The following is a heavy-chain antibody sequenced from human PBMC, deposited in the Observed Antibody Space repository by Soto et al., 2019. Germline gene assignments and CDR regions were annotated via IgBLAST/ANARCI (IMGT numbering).Heavy chain of an antibody. CDR2: ISTNNGNT. J-gene: IGHJ4*02. D-gene: IGHD3-22*01. CDR1: GYTFTSYD. CDR3: ARGPTDYYDNSANYFLDY. Sequence: GASVKVSCKASGYTFTSYDINWVRQATGQGLEWMGWISTNNGNTGYAQKLQGRVTMTTDTTTNTAYMELRNLRSDDTAVYYCARGPTDYYDNSANYFLDYWGQGTLVTVSS. V-gene: IGHV1-8*01.